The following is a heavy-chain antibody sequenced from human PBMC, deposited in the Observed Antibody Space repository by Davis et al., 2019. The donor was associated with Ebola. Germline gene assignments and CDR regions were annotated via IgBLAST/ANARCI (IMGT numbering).Heavy chain of an antibody. Sequence: AASVKVSCKASGGTFSTYAIDWVRQAPGQGLEWMGRIIPMLGIPNYAQRFQGSVTITADKSTSTAYMELSSLRSEDTAMYHCARDLGTAMATEWGQGTLVTVSS. CDR2: IIPMLGIP. V-gene: IGHV1-69*04. CDR1: GGTFSTYA. D-gene: IGHD5-18*01. CDR3: ARDLGTAMATE. J-gene: IGHJ4*02.